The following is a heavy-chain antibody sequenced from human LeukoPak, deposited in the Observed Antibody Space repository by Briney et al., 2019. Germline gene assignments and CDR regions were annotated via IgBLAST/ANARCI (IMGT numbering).Heavy chain of an antibody. D-gene: IGHD1-26*01. CDR3: ASLVGATQ. V-gene: IGHV4-34*01. CDR1: GGSFSGYY. CDR2: IYYSGST. J-gene: IGHJ4*02. Sequence: SETLSLTCAVYGGSFSGYYWSWIRQPPGKGLEWIGSIYYSGSTYYNPSLKSRVTISVDTSKNQFSLKLSSVTAADTAVYYCASLVGATQWGQGTLVTVSS.